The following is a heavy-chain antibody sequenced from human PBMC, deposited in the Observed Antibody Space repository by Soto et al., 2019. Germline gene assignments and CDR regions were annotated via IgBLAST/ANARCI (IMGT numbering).Heavy chain of an antibody. D-gene: IGHD3-10*01. V-gene: IGHV3-23*01. J-gene: IGHJ4*02. CDR3: AKRRGKWFGDNIFDY. Sequence: GGSLRLSCAASGFTFSSYAMSWVRQAPGKGLEWVSAISGSDGSTYYADSVKGRFTISRDNSKNTLYLQMNSLRAEDTAVYYCAKRRGKWFGDNIFDYWGQGTLVTVSS. CDR2: ISGSDGST. CDR1: GFTFSSYA.